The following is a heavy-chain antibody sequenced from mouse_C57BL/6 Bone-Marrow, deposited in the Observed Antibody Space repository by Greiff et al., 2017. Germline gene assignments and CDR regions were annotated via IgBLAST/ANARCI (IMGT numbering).Heavy chain of an antibody. J-gene: IGHJ3*01. Sequence: VQLKESGPGLVKPSQSLSLTCSVTGYSITSGYYWNWIRPFPGNKLEWMGYIRYDSSNNYNPSPKNRISITRSTSKKQIFLKLNSVTTEDTATYDCAGGKAAWFAYWGQGTLVTVSA. CDR3: AGGKAAWFAY. D-gene: IGHD1-3*01. CDR2: IRYDSSN. V-gene: IGHV3-6*01. CDR1: GYSITSGYY.